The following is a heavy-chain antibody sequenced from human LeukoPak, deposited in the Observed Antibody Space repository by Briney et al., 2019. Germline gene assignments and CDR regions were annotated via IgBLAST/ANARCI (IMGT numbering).Heavy chain of an antibody. CDR2: INPSGGST. Sequence: ASVKVSCKASGYTFTSYYMHWVRQAPGQGLEWMGIINPSGGSTSYAQKFQGRVTMTRDTSTSTVYMELSSLRSEDTAVYYCAREGYPDGATTPGGYFDYWGQGTLVTVSS. CDR3: AREGYPDGATTPGGYFDY. J-gene: IGHJ4*02. CDR1: GYTFTSYY. D-gene: IGHD2-8*02. V-gene: IGHV1-46*01.